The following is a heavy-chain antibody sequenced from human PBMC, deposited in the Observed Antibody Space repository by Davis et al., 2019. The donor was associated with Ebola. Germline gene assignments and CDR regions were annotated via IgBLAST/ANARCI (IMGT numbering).Heavy chain of an antibody. Sequence: SVKVSCKASGGTFSSYAISWVRQAPGQGLEWMGRIIPILGIANYAQKFQGRVPITADKSTSTAYMELSSLRSEDTAVYYCARDTVYYYDSSGYYSSYYFDYWGQGTLVTVSS. CDR2: IIPILGIA. V-gene: IGHV1-69*04. J-gene: IGHJ4*02. CDR3: ARDTVYYYDSSGYYSSYYFDY. CDR1: GGTFSSYA. D-gene: IGHD3-22*01.